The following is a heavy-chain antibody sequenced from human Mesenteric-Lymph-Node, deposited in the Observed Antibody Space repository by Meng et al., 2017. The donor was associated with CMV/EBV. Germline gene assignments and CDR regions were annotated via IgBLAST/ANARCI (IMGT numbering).Heavy chain of an antibody. V-gene: IGHV4-38-2*02. CDR3: ARESSADGSGSYYHFYGLDV. D-gene: IGHD1-26*01. J-gene: IGHJ6*02. CDR1: GYSISSGYY. Sequence: SETLSLTCSVSGYSISSGYYWAWIRQSPGKGLEWIGRIYYNGNTYYNPSLRSRVTISVDTSKNQFSLKLSSVAAAETAVYFCARESSADGSGSYYHFYGLDVWGQGTTVTVSS. CDR2: IYYNGNT.